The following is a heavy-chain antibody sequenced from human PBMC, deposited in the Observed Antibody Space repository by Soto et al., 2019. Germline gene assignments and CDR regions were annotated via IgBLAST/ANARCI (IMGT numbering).Heavy chain of an antibody. CDR1: GFNFRTYG. CDR3: ARGTDYADLGNAEYFHP. J-gene: IGHJ1*01. Sequence: QVQLVESGGGVVQPGRSLRLSCAASGFNFRTYGIHWVRQAPGKGLEWVALISKDGSHSYYAHSVKGRFTTSRDNSQNKAFLQVHSRRADDTAVYFCARGTDYADLGNAEYFHPWGQGTLVTVSS. CDR2: ISKDGSHS. V-gene: IGHV3-30*03. D-gene: IGHD4-17*01.